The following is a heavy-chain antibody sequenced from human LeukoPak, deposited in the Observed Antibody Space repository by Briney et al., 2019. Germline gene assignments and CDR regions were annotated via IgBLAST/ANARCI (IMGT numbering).Heavy chain of an antibody. J-gene: IGHJ6*03. CDR3: ARDPMTTEGYYYYYMDV. D-gene: IGHD4-11*01. Sequence: GGSLRLSCAASGFTFSDYYLSWIRQAPGRGLEGVSYISSSGSTIYYADSVKGRFTISRVNAKNSLYLQMNSLRAEDTAVYYCARDPMTTEGYYYYYMDVWGKGTTVTVSS. V-gene: IGHV3-11*04. CDR1: GFTFSDYY. CDR2: ISSSGSTI.